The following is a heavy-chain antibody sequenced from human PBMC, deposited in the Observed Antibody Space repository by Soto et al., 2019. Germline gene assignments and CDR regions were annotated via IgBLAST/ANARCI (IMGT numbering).Heavy chain of an antibody. CDR1: GFTFSGNV. CDR2: ISHDGDKN. V-gene: IGHV3-30*18. CDR3: AKTGSPYYWGIDV. Sequence: QEQLVASGGGVVQPGRSRRLSCAASGFTFSGNVMHWVRQAPGKGLEWVAVISHDGDKNYCGESVEGRFTVSRDSSRNTLYLPMDSLRPADTAIYSCAKTGSPYYWGIDVWGQGTTVVVSS. J-gene: IGHJ6*02.